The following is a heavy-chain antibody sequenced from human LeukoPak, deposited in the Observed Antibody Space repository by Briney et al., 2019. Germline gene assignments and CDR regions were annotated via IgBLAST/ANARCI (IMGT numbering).Heavy chain of an antibody. Sequence: GASVKVSCKASGYTFTSYDISWVRQATGQGLEWMGWMNPNSGNTGYAQKFQGRVTMTRNTSISAAYMELSSLRSEDTAVYYCASGTNLLPVYYEGYYYYGMDVWGQGTTVTVSS. V-gene: IGHV1-8*01. CDR2: MNPNSGNT. CDR3: ASGTNLLPVYYEGYYYYGMDV. J-gene: IGHJ6*02. D-gene: IGHD3-22*01. CDR1: GYTFTSYD.